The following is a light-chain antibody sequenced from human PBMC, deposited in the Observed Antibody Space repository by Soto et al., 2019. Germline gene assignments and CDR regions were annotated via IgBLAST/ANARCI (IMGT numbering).Light chain of an antibody. CDR2: WAS. CDR1: QSVFYSSNNKNY. Sequence: DIVMTQSPDSLAVSLGERATINCKSSQSVFYSSNNKNYLAWYQLKPGQPPKLLIYWASTRESGVPDRFSGSGSETNFTLTINSLQAEDVGVYYCQHYYSPPFSFGPGTKVDI. J-gene: IGKJ3*01. CDR3: QHYYSPPFS. V-gene: IGKV4-1*01.